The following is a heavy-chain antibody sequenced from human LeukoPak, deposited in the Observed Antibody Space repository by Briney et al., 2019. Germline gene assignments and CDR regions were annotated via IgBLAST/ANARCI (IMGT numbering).Heavy chain of an antibody. J-gene: IGHJ4*02. D-gene: IGHD3-10*01. CDR2: ISASGDFI. CDR1: GFTFNSYS. V-gene: IGHV3-21*01. CDR3: AKDVLPITMVRGVLDY. Sequence: PGGSLRLSCAASGFTFNSYSMNWVRQAPGKGLEWVSSISASGDFIYYADSVKGRFTISRDNSKNTLYLQMNSLRAEDTAVYYCAKDVLPITMVRGVLDYWGQGTLVTVSS.